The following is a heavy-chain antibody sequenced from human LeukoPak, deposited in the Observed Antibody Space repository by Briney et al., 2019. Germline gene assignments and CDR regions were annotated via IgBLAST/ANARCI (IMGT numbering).Heavy chain of an antibody. V-gene: IGHV4-61*02. CDR1: GDSISSGPCY. Sequence: PSETLSLTCSVSGDSISSGPCYWTWIRQPAGKGLEWIGRIYSSGSTNYNPSLYSRVTISLDTSKNQFSLKLTSVTAADTAVYFCARRRGQSSGPSYYYFYMDVWGKGTTVTVSS. CDR3: ARRRGQSSGPSYYYFYMDV. D-gene: IGHD2-8*02. CDR2: IYSSGST. J-gene: IGHJ6*03.